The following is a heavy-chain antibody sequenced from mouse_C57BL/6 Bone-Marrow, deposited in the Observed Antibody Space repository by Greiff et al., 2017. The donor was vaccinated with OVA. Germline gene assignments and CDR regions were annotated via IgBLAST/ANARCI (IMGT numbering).Heavy chain of an antibody. CDR2: IYPSDSET. V-gene: IGHV1-61*01. CDR3: ARTGYYSKGFAY. Sequence: VQLQQSGAELVRPGSSVKLSCKASGYTFTSYWMDWVKQRPGQGLEWIGNIYPSDSETHYNQKFKDKATLTVDKSSSTAYMQLSSLTSGDSAVYYCARTGYYSKGFAYWGQGTLVTVSA. J-gene: IGHJ3*01. CDR1: GYTFTSYW. D-gene: IGHD2-5*01.